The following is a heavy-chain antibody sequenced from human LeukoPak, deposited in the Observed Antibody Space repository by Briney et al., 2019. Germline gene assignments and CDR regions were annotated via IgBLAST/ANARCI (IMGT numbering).Heavy chain of an antibody. Sequence: TGGSLGLSCAASGFIFSDFYMSWLRQTPGKGLEWVSHISNSGTIIDYADSVKGRFTISRDNAKDTLYLEMSSLGVDDTAVYYCAKGHTYGMIWGQGTPVTVSS. J-gene: IGHJ4*02. CDR1: GFIFSDFY. V-gene: IGHV3-11*01. CDR3: AKGHTYGMI. CDR2: ISNSGTII. D-gene: IGHD5-18*01.